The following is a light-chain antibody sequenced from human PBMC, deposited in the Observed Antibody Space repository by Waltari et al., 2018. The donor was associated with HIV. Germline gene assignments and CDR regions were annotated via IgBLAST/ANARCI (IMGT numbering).Light chain of an antibody. J-gene: IGKJ5*01. V-gene: IGKV1-39*01. CDR2: AAS. CDR1: QSISNS. Sequence: DIQMTQSPSSLSASVGDRVTITCRASQSISNSLNWYQQKPGKAPKLLIYAASSLQFGVSSRFSGSGSGTHFTLTISSLQPEDFATYYCQQSYNTPPVTFGQGTRLEIK. CDR3: QQSYNTPPVT.